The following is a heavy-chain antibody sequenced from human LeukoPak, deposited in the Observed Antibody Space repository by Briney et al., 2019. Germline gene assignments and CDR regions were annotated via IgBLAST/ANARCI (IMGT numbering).Heavy chain of an antibody. V-gene: IGHV1-24*01. J-gene: IGHJ4*02. CDR1: GYPLTELS. Sequence: ASVKVSCKVSGYPLTELSMHWVRQAPGKGLEWMGGFDPEDGETIYAQKFQGRVTMTEDTSTDTAYMELSSLRSEDTAVYYCATIYDSSGYYLDYWGQGTLVTVSS. CDR3: ATIYDSSGYYLDY. CDR2: FDPEDGET. D-gene: IGHD3-22*01.